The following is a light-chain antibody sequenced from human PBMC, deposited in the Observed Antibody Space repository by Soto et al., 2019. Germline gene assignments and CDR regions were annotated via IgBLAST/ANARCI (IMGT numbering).Light chain of an antibody. CDR3: QQSYTTPRT. J-gene: IGKJ1*01. V-gene: IGKV1-39*01. CDR1: QSISTF. CDR2: AAS. Sequence: DIQMTQSPSSLSASVGDRVSVTCRASQSISTFLNWYQQRPGDAPKLLIYAASSLQSGVPSRFSGSGSGADFTLTIGSLQPEDFATYYCQQSYTTPRTFGQWTKLEVK.